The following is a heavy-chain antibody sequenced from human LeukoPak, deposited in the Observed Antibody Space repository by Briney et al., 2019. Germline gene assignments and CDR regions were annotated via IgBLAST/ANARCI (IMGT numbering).Heavy chain of an antibody. Sequence: GGSLRLSCAASGFTFSSYAMSWVRQAPGKGLEWVSAISGSGGSTYYAGSVKGRFTISRDNSKNTLYLQMNSLRAEDTAVYYCAKPGHYYDSNIDYFDYWGQGTLVTVSS. CDR2: ISGSGGST. J-gene: IGHJ4*02. V-gene: IGHV3-23*01. CDR1: GFTFSSYA. CDR3: AKPGHYYDSNIDYFDY. D-gene: IGHD3-22*01.